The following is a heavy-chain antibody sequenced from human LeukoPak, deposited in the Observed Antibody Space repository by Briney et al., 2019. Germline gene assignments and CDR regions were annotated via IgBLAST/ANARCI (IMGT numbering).Heavy chain of an antibody. CDR3: ARDGLGYCSGGSCYFDY. CDR2: ISGSSSYI. D-gene: IGHD2-15*01. J-gene: IGHJ4*02. Sequence: PGGSLRLSCAASGFTFSSYSMNWVRQAPGKGLEWVSSISGSSSYIYYADSVKGRFTISRHNAKNSLYLQMNSLRAEDTAVYYCARDGLGYCSGGSCYFDYWGQGTLVTVSS. CDR1: GFTFSSYS. V-gene: IGHV3-21*01.